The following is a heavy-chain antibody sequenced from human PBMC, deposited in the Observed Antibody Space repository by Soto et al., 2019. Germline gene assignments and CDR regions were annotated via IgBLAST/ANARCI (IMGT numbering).Heavy chain of an antibody. CDR3: VTHIAAAGTIWFDA. D-gene: IGHD6-13*01. V-gene: IGHV1-69*01. CDR2: IIHILGTA. Sequence: SVKVSCKASGGTLSSYASSWVRHPPGQGLEWMGGIIHILGTANCAQKFQDRGTITADEAPSTAYMELSSLRSEVTAVYYCVTHIAAAGTIWFDAWGQGSLVTVSS. J-gene: IGHJ5*02. CDR1: GGTLSSYA.